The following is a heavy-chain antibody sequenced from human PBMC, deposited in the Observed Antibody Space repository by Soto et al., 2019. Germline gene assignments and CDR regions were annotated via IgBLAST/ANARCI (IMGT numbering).Heavy chain of an antibody. J-gene: IGHJ4*02. CDR1: GGSFSGYY. D-gene: IGHD1-7*01. CDR2: INHSGST. CDR3: ARGGRIGITGTITRPIDY. V-gene: IGHV4-34*01. Sequence: SETLSLTCAVHGGSFSGYYWSWIRQPPGKGLEWIGEINHSGSTNYNPSLKSRVTISVDTSKNQFSLKLSSVTAADTAVYYCARGGRIGITGTITRPIDYWGQGTLVTVSS.